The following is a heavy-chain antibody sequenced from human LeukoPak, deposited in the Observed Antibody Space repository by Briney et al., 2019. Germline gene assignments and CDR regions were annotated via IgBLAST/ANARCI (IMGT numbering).Heavy chain of an antibody. J-gene: IGHJ2*01. CDR3: ARAAQLWFWYFDL. CDR2: IYYSGST. V-gene: IGHV4-31*03. CDR1: GGSISSGGYY. Sequence: PSQTLSLTCTVSGGSISSGGYYWSWIRQHPGKGLEWIGYIYYSGSTYYNPSLKSRVTISVDTSKDQFSLKLSSVTAADTAVYYCARAAQLWFWYFDLWGRGTLVTVSS. D-gene: IGHD5-18*01.